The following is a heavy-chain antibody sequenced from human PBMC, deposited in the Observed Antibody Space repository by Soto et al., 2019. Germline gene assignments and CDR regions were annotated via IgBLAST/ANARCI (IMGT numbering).Heavy chain of an antibody. CDR1: GFTFSSSG. Sequence: GSLRLSCAASGFTFSSSGMHWVRQAPGKGLEWVAVISYDGSNKYYADSVKGRFTISRDNSKNTLYLQMNSLRAEDTAVYYCAKTKDPFYDFWSGYLDYWGQGTLVTVSS. D-gene: IGHD3-3*01. J-gene: IGHJ4*02. V-gene: IGHV3-30*18. CDR3: AKTKDPFYDFWSGYLDY. CDR2: ISYDGSNK.